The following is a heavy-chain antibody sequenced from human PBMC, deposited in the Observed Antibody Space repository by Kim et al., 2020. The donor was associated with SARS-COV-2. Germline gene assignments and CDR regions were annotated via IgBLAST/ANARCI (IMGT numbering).Heavy chain of an antibody. D-gene: IGHD6-13*01. CDR3: AKENWDSSWYRRGAFDI. V-gene: IGHV3-23*01. CDR1: GFTFSSYA. Sequence: GGSLRLSCAASGFTFSSYAMSWVRQAPGKGLEWVSAISGSGGSTYYADSVKGRFTISRDNSKNTLYLQMNSLRAEDTAVYYCAKENWDSSWYRRGAFDIWGQGTMVTVSS. CDR2: ISGSGGST. J-gene: IGHJ3*02.